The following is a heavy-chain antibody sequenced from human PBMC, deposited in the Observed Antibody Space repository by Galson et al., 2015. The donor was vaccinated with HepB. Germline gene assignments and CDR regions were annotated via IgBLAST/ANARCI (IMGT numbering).Heavy chain of an antibody. CDR3: ARRAQDNSSWYRWGYYYGMDV. CDR2: ISYDGKNK. J-gene: IGHJ6*02. Sequence: SLRLSCAASGFDFNAYGMHWVRQAPGKGLEWLSVISYDGKNKFYADTVRGRFTISRDSSKNTLYLQMDSLRPEDTALYYCARRAQDNSSWYRWGYYYGMDVWGQGTTVTVSS. V-gene: IGHV3-30*03. D-gene: IGHD6-13*01. CDR1: GFDFNAYG.